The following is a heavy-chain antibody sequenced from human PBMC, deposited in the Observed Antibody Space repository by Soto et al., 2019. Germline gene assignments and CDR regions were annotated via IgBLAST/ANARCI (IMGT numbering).Heavy chain of an antibody. CDR3: ARDQLYYNDISGRPLNAFDV. CDR2: IGSGSSTK. CDR1: GFSLSRFS. V-gene: IGHV3-48*01. D-gene: IGHD3-22*01. Sequence: GGSLTLSCVASGFSLSRFSMKWVRQAPEKGLEWVSYIGSGSSTKYYAESVKSRFTISRDNAKNSLYLQMNSLRAEDTAVYYCARDQLYYNDISGRPLNAFDVWGQGTMVTVSS. J-gene: IGHJ3*01.